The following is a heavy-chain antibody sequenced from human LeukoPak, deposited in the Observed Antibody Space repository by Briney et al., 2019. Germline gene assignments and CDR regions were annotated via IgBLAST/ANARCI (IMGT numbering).Heavy chain of an antibody. V-gene: IGHV3-48*04. Sequence: GGSLRLSCAASGSTFSSYSMNWVRQAPGKGLEWVSYISNSSSSIYYAYSVKGRLTISRDNAKNSLYLQMSSLRAEDTAVYYCARDQHARKWELLVPLDYWGQGTLVTVSS. D-gene: IGHD1-26*01. CDR1: GSTFSSYS. CDR3: ARDQHARKWELLVPLDY. J-gene: IGHJ4*02. CDR2: ISNSSSSI.